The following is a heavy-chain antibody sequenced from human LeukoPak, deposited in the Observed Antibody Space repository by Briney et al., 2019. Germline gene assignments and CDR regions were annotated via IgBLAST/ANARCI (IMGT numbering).Heavy chain of an antibody. CDR3: ARGHYYDSSGYPNFDY. CDR1: GYTFTSYG. V-gene: IGHV1-18*01. J-gene: IGHJ4*02. CDR2: ISAYNGNT. D-gene: IGHD3-22*01. Sequence: ASVKVSCKASGYTFTSYGISWVRQAPGQGLEWMGWISAYNGNTNYAQKLQGRVIMTTDTSTSTAYMELRSLRSDDTAVYYCARGHYYDSSGYPNFDYWGQGTLVTVSS.